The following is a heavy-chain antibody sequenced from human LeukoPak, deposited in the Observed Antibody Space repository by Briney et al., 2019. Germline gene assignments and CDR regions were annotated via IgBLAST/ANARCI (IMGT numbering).Heavy chain of an antibody. V-gene: IGHV4-30-2*01. J-gene: IGHJ6*02. D-gene: IGHD3-3*01. CDR3: ARMQPWAWRHGMDV. CDR1: GGFISSGGYS. CDR2: IYHSGST. Sequence: PSQTLSLTCAVSGGFISSGGYSWSWIRQPPGKGLEWIGYIYHSGSTYYNPSLKSRVTISVDRSKNQFSLMLSSVTATDTAVYYCARMQPWAWRHGMDVWGQGTTVTASS.